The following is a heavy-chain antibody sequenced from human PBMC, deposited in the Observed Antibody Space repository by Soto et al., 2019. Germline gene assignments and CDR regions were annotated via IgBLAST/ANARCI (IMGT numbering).Heavy chain of an antibody. Sequence: SETLSLTCTVSGGSISSHYWSWIRQPPGQGLEWIGYIYYSGSTNYNPSLKSRVTISVDTSKSQFSLRLSSVTAADTAVYYCAKAYFVWSSEQPYYFDYWGQGTLVTVSS. V-gene: IGHV4-59*08. J-gene: IGHJ4*02. CDR1: GGSISSHY. D-gene: IGHD3-16*01. CDR3: AKAYFVWSSEQPYYFDY. CDR2: IYYSGST.